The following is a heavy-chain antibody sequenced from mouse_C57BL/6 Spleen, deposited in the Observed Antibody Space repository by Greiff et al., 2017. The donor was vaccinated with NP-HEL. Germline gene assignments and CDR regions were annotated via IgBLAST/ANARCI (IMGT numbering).Heavy chain of an antibody. V-gene: IGHV1-15*01. CDR1: GYTFTDYE. CDR2: IDPETGGT. Sequence: QVQLQQSGAELVRPGASVTLSCKASGYTFTDYEMHWVKQTPVHGLEWIGAIDPETGGTAYNQKFKGKAILTADKSSSTAYMELRSLTSEDSAVYYCTRAGGLLPHAMDYWGQGTSVTVSS. CDR3: TRAGGLLPHAMDY. D-gene: IGHD1-1*01. J-gene: IGHJ4*01.